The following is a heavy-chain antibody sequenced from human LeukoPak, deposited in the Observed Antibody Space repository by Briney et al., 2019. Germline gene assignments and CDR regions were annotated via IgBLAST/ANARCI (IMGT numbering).Heavy chain of an antibody. CDR2: IYAGGST. CDR3: ARAGSNNWFDP. Sequence: PGGSLRLSCAASGLTVSDNYMTWVRQAPGKGLEWVSVIYAGGSTFYADSVKGRFTISRDNSKNTLYLQMNSLRAEDTAVYYCARAGSNNWFDPWGQGTLVTVSS. D-gene: IGHD3-10*01. CDR1: GLTVSDNY. J-gene: IGHJ5*02. V-gene: IGHV3-66*02.